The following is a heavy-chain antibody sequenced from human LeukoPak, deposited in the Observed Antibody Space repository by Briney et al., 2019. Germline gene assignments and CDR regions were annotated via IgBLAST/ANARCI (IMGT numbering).Heavy chain of an antibody. D-gene: IGHD3-22*01. Sequence: PSQTLSLTCAVSGGSISSGGYSWSWIRQPPGKGLEWIGYIYHSGSTYYNPSLKSRVTISVDRSENQFSLKLSSVTAADTAVYYCARGLVDDSSGYYPRNFDYWGQGTLVTVSS. CDR3: ARGLVDDSSGYYPRNFDY. CDR2: IYHSGST. CDR1: GGSISSGGYS. V-gene: IGHV4-30-2*01. J-gene: IGHJ4*02.